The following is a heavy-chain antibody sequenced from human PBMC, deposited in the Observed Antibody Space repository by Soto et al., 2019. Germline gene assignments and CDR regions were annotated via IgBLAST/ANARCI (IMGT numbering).Heavy chain of an antibody. J-gene: IGHJ6*02. Sequence: QEQLVESGGGVVQPGRSLRLSCAASGFSFKNYDMHWVRQAPGKGLEWVAAISYDGSNKYYGDSVKGRFTISRDNSKNTLYLQMNSLRAEDTAVYYCAKDWRWEQFNYGMNVWGQGTTVTVSS. CDR2: ISYDGSNK. V-gene: IGHV3-30*18. CDR3: AKDWRWEQFNYGMNV. CDR1: GFSFKNYD. D-gene: IGHD3-3*01.